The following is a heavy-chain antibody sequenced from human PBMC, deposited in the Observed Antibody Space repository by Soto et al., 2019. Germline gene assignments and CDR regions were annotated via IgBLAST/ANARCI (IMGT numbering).Heavy chain of an antibody. D-gene: IGHD2-2*02. CDR1: GFTFDDYA. CDR2: INWNGGRK. Sequence: EVQLVESGGAVVRPGGSLRLSCAASGFTFDDYAMSWVRQAPGKGLEWVAAINWNGGRKTYADSLKGRFTISRDNAKNSLHLQISRLRAEDTALYYCARCSSTSCYIMAYFDYWGQGTLVTVSS. CDR3: ARCSSTSCYIMAYFDY. J-gene: IGHJ4*02. V-gene: IGHV3-20*04.